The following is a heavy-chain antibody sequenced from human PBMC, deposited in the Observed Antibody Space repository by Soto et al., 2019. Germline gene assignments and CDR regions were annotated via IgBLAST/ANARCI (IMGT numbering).Heavy chain of an antibody. CDR1: GFTFSSYW. Sequence: HPGGSLRLSCVASGFTFSSYWMSWVRQAPGKGLEWVANIKQDGSEKYYVDSVKGRFTISRDNAKNSLYLQMNSLRAEDTAVYYCARDSSGGQNDYWGQGTLVTVSS. CDR3: ARDSSGGQNDY. CDR2: IKQDGSEK. J-gene: IGHJ4*02. D-gene: IGHD2-15*01. V-gene: IGHV3-7*05.